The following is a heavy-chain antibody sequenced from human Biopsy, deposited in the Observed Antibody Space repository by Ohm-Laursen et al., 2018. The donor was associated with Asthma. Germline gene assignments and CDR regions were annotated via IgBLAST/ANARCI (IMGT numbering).Heavy chain of an antibody. CDR3: ARGDSSGWSHYYFDY. V-gene: IGHV3-23*01. CDR1: GFAVSRDH. CDR2: ITGSGGFT. Sequence: SLRLSCAASGFAVSRDHMFGVRQAPGKGLEWVSSITGSGGFTYYADSVRGRFTISRDFSKNTLHLQMHSLRVEDTAVYYCARGDSSGWSHYYFDYWGQGTLVTVSS. J-gene: IGHJ4*02. D-gene: IGHD6-19*01.